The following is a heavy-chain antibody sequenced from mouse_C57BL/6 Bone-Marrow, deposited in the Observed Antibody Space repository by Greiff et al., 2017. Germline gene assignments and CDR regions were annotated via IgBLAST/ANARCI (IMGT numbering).Heavy chain of an antibody. V-gene: IGHV1-54*01. CDR2: INPGSGGT. CDR1: GYAFTNYL. CDR3: AIYYGYDDWYFDV. Sequence: QVQLKQSGAELVRPGTSVKVSCKASGYAFTNYLIEWVKQRPGQGLEWIGVINPGSGGTNYTEKFKGKATLTADKSSSTAYMQLSSLTSEDSAVYFCAIYYGYDDWYFDVWGTGTTVTVSS. D-gene: IGHD2-2*01. J-gene: IGHJ1*03.